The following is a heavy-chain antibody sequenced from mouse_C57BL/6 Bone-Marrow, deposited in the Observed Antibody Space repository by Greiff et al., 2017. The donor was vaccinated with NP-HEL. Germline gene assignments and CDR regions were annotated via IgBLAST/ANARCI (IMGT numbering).Heavy chain of an antibody. CDR3: ALYYGNSYYAMDY. Sequence: VKLVESGPELVKPGASVKISCKASGYAFSSSWMNWVKQRPGKGLEWIGRIYPGDGDTNYNGTFKGKATLTADKSSSTAYMQLSSLTSEDSAVYFCALYYGNSYYAMDYWGQGTSVTVSS. J-gene: IGHJ4*01. D-gene: IGHD2-1*01. V-gene: IGHV1-82*01. CDR2: IYPGDGDT. CDR1: GYAFSSSW.